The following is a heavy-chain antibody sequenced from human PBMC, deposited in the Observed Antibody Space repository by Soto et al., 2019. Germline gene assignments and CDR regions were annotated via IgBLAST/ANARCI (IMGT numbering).Heavy chain of an antibody. V-gene: IGHV1-3*01. Sequence: GASVKVSCKASGYTFTSYAMHWVRQAPGQRLEWKGWINAGNGNTKYSQKFQGRVTITRDTSASTAYMELSSLRSEDTAVYYCASFPNQGDPSYYYMDVWGKGTTVTVSS. CDR2: INAGNGNT. CDR1: GYTFTSYA. CDR3: ASFPNQGDPSYYYMDV. D-gene: IGHD2-21*02. J-gene: IGHJ6*03.